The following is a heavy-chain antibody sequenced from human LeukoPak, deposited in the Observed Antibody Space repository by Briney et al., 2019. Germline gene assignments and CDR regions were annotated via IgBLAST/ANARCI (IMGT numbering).Heavy chain of an antibody. J-gene: IGHJ4*02. Sequence: PSQTLSLTCTVSGGSISSGGYYWSWIRQHPGKGLEWIGYIYYSGSTYYNPSLRSRLTISVDTSKNQFSLKLSSVTAADTAVYYCARGATSLSYFDSRGQGTLVTVSS. CDR2: IYYSGST. D-gene: IGHD2/OR15-2a*01. V-gene: IGHV4-31*03. CDR1: GGSISSGGYY. CDR3: ARGATSLSYFDS.